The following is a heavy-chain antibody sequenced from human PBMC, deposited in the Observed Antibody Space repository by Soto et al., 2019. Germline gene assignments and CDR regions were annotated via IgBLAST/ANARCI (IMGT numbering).Heavy chain of an antibody. D-gene: IGHD3-22*01. CDR3: ATLWDSSGYYYLDY. V-gene: IGHV3-30-3*01. J-gene: IGHJ4*02. CDR2: ISHDGSNK. Sequence: GGSLRLSCAASGFTFSSYAMHWVRQAPGKGLEWVAVISHDGSNKYYADSVKGRFTISRDNSKNTLYLQMNSLRAEDTAVYYCATLWDSSGYYYLDYWGQGTLVTVSS. CDR1: GFTFSSYA.